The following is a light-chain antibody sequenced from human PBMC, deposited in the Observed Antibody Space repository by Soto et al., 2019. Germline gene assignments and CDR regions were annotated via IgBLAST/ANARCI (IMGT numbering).Light chain of an antibody. V-gene: IGLV2-14*03. J-gene: IGLJ2*01. CDR1: SSDVGGYNH. CDR2: DVS. Sequence: QSALTQPASVSGSPGQSITISCTGTSSDVGGYNHVSWYQQHPGEAPKLMIYDVSSRPSGVSNRFSGSKAADTASLTISGLQAEDEADYSCSSFASTATPMVFGGGTKLTV. CDR3: SSFASTATPMV.